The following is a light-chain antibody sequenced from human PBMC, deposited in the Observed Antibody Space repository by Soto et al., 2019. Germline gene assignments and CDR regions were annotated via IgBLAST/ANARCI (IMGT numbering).Light chain of an antibody. CDR2: DAS. Sequence: EIVLTQSPATLSLSPVERATLSCRASQSVSSYLAWYQQKPGQAPRLLIYDASNRATGIPARFSGSGSGTDFTLTISSLEPEDFAVYYCHQRSNWPLTCGGGTKGDIK. V-gene: IGKV3-11*01. J-gene: IGKJ4*01. CDR3: HQRSNWPLT. CDR1: QSVSSY.